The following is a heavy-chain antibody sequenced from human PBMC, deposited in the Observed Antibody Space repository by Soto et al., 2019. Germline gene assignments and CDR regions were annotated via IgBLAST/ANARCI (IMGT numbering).Heavy chain of an antibody. Sequence: SETLSLTCTVSGGSISSGVYFWSWIRQHPGKGLEWIGYIYNSGNTYYNPSLKSRVTMSVDTSNNQFSLKLSSVTAADAAVYYCARDLTIRGAFDIWGQGTTVTVSS. CDR2: IYNSGNT. J-gene: IGHJ3*02. CDR3: ARDLTIRGAFDI. CDR1: GGSISSGVYF. V-gene: IGHV4-31*03.